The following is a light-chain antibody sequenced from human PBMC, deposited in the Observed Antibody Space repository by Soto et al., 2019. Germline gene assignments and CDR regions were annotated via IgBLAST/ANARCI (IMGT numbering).Light chain of an antibody. J-gene: IGLJ1*01. CDR1: SSDVGGYNY. Sequence: QSALTQPASVSGSPGQSITISCTGTSSDVGGYNYVSWYQQHPGKAPKLMIYDVSYRPSGVSDRFSGSKSGNTASLTISGLQSVDEADYYCDSYTSGSSYVFGTGTKLTVL. CDR3: DSYTSGSSYV. CDR2: DVS. V-gene: IGLV2-14*01.